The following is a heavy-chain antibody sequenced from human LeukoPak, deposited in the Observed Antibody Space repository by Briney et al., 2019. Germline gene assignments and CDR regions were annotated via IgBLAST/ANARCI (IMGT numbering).Heavy chain of an antibody. V-gene: IGHV3-21*01. D-gene: IGHD3-9*01. J-gene: IGHJ3*02. CDR1: GFTFSSYS. Sequence: GGSLRLSCAASGFTFSSYSMNWVRQAPEKGLEWVSSISSSSSYIYYADSVKGRFTISRDNAKNSLYLQMNSLRAEDTAVYYCARDLTGHDAFDIWGQGTMVTVSS. CDR2: ISSSSSYI. CDR3: ARDLTGHDAFDI.